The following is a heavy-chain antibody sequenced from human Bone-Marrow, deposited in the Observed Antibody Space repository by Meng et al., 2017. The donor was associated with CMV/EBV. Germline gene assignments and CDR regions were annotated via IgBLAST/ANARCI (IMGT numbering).Heavy chain of an antibody. V-gene: IGHV1-8*01. CDR1: GYTLTSYD. J-gene: IGHJ4*02. Sequence: KVSCKAYGYTLTSYDINWVRQATGQGLEWMGWMNPNSGNTGYAQKFQGRVTMTRNTSISTAYMELSSLRSEDTAVYYCARGAGIAAPNWGQGTLVTVSS. CDR3: ARGAGIAAPN. CDR2: MNPNSGNT. D-gene: IGHD6-13*01.